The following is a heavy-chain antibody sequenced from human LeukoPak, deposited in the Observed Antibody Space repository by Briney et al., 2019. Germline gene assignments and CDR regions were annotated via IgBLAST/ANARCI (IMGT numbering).Heavy chain of an antibody. J-gene: IGHJ4*02. CDR1: GGSISSYY. CDR3: ARFKRAGGWSYFDY. Sequence: SETLSLTCTVSGGSISSYYWSCIRQPAGKGLEWIGRIYTSGSTNYNPSLKSRVTMSVDTSKNQFSLKLSSVTAADTAVYYCARFKRAGGWSYFDYWGQGTLVTVSS. V-gene: IGHV4-4*07. CDR2: IYTSGST. D-gene: IGHD6-19*01.